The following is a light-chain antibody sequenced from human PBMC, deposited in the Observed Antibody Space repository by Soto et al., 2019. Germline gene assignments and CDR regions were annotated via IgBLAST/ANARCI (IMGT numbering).Light chain of an antibody. V-gene: IGKV3-20*01. J-gene: IGKJ1*01. Sequence: EIVLTQSPGTLSLSPGERATLSCRASQSVISSYLAWYQQRPGQAPRLLIYGASSRATGIPDRFSGSGFGTDFSLTISRREPEDFAVYHCQQYGRSPPTFGQGTKVEIK. CDR1: QSVISSY. CDR3: QQYGRSPPT. CDR2: GAS.